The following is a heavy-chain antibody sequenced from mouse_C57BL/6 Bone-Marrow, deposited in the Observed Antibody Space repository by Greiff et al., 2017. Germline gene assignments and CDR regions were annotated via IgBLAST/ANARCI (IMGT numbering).Heavy chain of an antibody. CDR1: GYSITSGYY. Sequence: EVQLQESGPGLVKPSQSLSLTCSVTGYSITSGYYWNWIRQFPGNKLEWMGYISYDGSNNYNPSLKNRISITRDTSKNQFFLTLNSVTTEDTATYYCAREGDGFAYWGQGTLVTVSA. V-gene: IGHV3-6*02. CDR3: AREGDGFAY. CDR2: ISYDGSN. D-gene: IGHD2-3*01. J-gene: IGHJ3*01.